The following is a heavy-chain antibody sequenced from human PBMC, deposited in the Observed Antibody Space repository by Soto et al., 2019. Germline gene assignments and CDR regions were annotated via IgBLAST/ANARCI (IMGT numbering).Heavy chain of an antibody. J-gene: IGHJ4*02. V-gene: IGHV1-69*12. CDR2: IVPIVETS. CDR1: GGTFSSYA. Sequence: QVQLVQSGAEVRQPASSVKVSCKTSGGTFSSYAISWVRQAPGQGLEWMGGIVPIVETSTYAQKFQGRVTITANESTSIVYMELSSLRSDDTAVYYCVRVVAIPGYPDNWGQGTLVTVSS. CDR3: VRVVAIPGYPDN. D-gene: IGHD5-12*01.